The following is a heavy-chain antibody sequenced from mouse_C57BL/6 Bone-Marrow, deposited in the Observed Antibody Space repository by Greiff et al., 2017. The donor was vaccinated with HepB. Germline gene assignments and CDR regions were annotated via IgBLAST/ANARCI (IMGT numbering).Heavy chain of an antibody. J-gene: IGHJ1*03. CDR1: GYTFTSYW. CDR2: IDPSDSYT. V-gene: IGHV1-59*01. Sequence: QVHVKQPGAELVRPGTSVKLSCKASGYTFTSYWMHWVKQRPGQGLEWIGVIDPSDSYTNYNQKFKGKATLTVDTSSSTAYMQLSSLTSEDSAVYYCARKEVTTGYFDVWGTGTTVTVSS. CDR3: ARKEVTTGYFDV. D-gene: IGHD1-1*01.